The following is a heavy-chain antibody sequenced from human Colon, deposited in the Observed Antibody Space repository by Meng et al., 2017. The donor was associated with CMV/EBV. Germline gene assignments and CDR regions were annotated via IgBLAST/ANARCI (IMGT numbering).Heavy chain of an antibody. Sequence: QVQLVQSGVEVKKPGTAVNLSCKASGYTFTGYWMHWVRQAPGQGLEWMGRIKPSTGDTNYAQNFQGRVTVTRDTSISTVYMEVNSLKSDDTAVYYCARGGFDDRGYDLGFDYWGQGALVTVSS. CDR3: ARGGFDDRGYDLGFDY. V-gene: IGHV1-2*06. D-gene: IGHD5-12*01. CDR1: GYTFTGYW. J-gene: IGHJ4*02. CDR2: IKPSTGDT.